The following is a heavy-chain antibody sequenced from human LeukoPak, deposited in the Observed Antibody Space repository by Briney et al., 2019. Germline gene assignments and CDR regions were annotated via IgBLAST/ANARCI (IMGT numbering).Heavy chain of an antibody. CDR3: ARDSQTAGRYYSFYMDV. D-gene: IGHD1-14*01. V-gene: IGHV4-4*07. CDR2: IYSSGSA. J-gene: IGHJ6*03. Sequence: PSETLSLTCAVSGGSISNYYRSWIRKPAGKGLEWIGRIYSSGSANYNPSLKSRVSMSVDTSKNHFSLQLSSVTAADTAVYYCARDSQTAGRYYSFYMDVWGKGTTVTVSS. CDR1: GGSISNYY.